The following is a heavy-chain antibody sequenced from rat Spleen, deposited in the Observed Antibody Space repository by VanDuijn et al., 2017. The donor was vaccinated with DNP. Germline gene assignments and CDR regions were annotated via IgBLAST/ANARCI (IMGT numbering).Heavy chain of an antibody. D-gene: IGHD1-4*01. CDR2: INTGSGGT. V-gene: IGHV1-43*01. CDR3: ARCLPGYNPYWYFDF. Sequence: QVQLQQSGAELAKPGSSVKISCKASGYTFTSYYISWIKQTTGQGLEYIGYINTGSGGTNYNEKFKGKATLTVDKSSSTAFMQLSSLTPDDSAVYYCARCLPGYNPYWYFDFWGPGTMVTVSS. CDR1: GYTFTSYY. J-gene: IGHJ1*01.